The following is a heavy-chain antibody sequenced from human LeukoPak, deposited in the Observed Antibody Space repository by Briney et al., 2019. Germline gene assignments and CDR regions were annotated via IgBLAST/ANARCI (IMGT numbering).Heavy chain of an antibody. V-gene: IGHV3-21*01. J-gene: IGHJ3*02. Sequence: PGGSLRLSCAASGFTFSSYSMNWVRQAPGKGLEWVSSISSSSYIYYADSVKGRFTISRDNAKNSLYLQMNSLRAEDTAVYYCARDSSSWYPDAFDIWGQGTMVTVSS. CDR2: ISSSSYI. D-gene: IGHD6-13*01. CDR1: GFTFSSYS. CDR3: ARDSSSWYPDAFDI.